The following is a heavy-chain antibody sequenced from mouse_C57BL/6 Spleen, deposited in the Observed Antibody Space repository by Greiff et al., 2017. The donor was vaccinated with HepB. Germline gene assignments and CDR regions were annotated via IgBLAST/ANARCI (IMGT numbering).Heavy chain of an antibody. J-gene: IGHJ1*03. V-gene: IGHV3-6*01. D-gene: IGHD1-1*01. CDR3: ASRHGSSYGYFDV. Sequence: DVQLQESGPGLVKPSQSLSLTCSVTGYSITSGYYWNWIRQFPGNKLEWMGYISYDGSNNYNPSLKNRISITRDTSKNQFFLKLNSVTTEDTATYYCASRHGSSYGYFDVWGTGTTVTVSS. CDR2: ISYDGSN. CDR1: GYSITSGYY.